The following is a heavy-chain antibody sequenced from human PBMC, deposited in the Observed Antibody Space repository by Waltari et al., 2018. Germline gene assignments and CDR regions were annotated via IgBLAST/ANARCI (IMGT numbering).Heavy chain of an antibody. CDR3: SLYGSGSYRHPIFDY. Sequence: QVQLVQSGAEVKKPGSSVKVSCKASGGTFSSYAISWVRQAPGQGLEWMGGIIPIFGTANYAQKFQGRVTITADESTSTAYMELSSLRSEDTAVYYCSLYGSGSYRHPIFDYWGQGTLVTVSS. D-gene: IGHD3-10*01. V-gene: IGHV1-69*12. J-gene: IGHJ4*02. CDR2: IIPIFGTA. CDR1: GGTFSSYA.